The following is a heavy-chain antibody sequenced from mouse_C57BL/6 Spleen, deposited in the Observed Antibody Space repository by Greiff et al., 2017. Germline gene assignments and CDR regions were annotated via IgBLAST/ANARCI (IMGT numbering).Heavy chain of an antibody. CDR3: ARWAYNSNNYAVDY. CDR2: ILPGSGNT. V-gene: IGHV1-9*01. D-gene: IGHD2-5*01. CDR1: GYTFTGYW. Sequence: QVHVKQSGAELMKPGASVKLSCKATGYTFTGYWIEWVKQRPGHGLEWIGEILPGSGNTNYTEKFKGKATFTADTSSNTAYMQLSSLATEVSAIYYCARWAYNSNNYAVDYWGQGTSVTV. J-gene: IGHJ4*01.